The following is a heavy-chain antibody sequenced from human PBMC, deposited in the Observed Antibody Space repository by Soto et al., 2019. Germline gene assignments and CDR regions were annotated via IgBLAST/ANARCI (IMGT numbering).Heavy chain of an antibody. V-gene: IGHV3-30*18. CDR3: AKDHYYYDSSGYLVY. J-gene: IGHJ4*02. CDR1: GFTFSSYG. D-gene: IGHD3-22*01. CDR2: ISYDGSNK. Sequence: QVQLVESGGGVVQPGRSLRLSCAASGFTFSSYGMHWVRQAPGKGLEWVAVISYDGSNKYYADSVKGRFTISRDNSKNTLYLQMNSLRAEDTAVYYCAKDHYYYDSSGYLVYWGRGTLVTVSS.